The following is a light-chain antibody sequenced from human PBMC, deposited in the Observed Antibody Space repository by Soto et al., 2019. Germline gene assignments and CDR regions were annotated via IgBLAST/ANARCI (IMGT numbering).Light chain of an antibody. V-gene: IGLV2-14*01. Sequence: QSALTQPASVSGSPGQSITVSCTGTSSDVGGYNYVSWYQQHPGKAPKVMIYDVSKRPSGVSNRFSGSKSGNTASLTISALQAEDEADYYCNSYTSSSTLPYVFGTGTKLTVL. CDR1: SSDVGGYNY. J-gene: IGLJ1*01. CDR2: DVS. CDR3: NSYTSSSTLPYV.